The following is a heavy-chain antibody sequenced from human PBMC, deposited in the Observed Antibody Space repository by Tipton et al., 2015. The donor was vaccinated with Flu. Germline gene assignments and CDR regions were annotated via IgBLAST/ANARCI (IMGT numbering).Heavy chain of an antibody. V-gene: IGHV4-38-2*01. CDR2: IYHSGTT. Sequence: TLSLTCSVSGYSIRSAYYWGWVRRPPGKGLEWIGTIYHSGTTYYNPSLKSRLTISVDTSKNQFSLRLSPATVADTAVYYCARHTGDSVRGVIDYWGQGTLVTVSS. CDR1: GYSIRSAYY. D-gene: IGHD3-10*02. CDR3: ARHTGDSVRGVIDY. J-gene: IGHJ4*02.